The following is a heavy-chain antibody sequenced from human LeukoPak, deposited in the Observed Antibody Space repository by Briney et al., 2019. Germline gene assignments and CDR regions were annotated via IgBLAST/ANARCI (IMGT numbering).Heavy chain of an antibody. CDR2: IYYSGST. CDR1: GGSISSSYSY. V-gene: IGHV4-39*07. J-gene: IGHJ3*02. CDR3: ARDSSGDYAAFDI. Sequence: KPSETLSLTCTVSGGSISSSYSYWGWIRQPPGKGLEWIGNIYYSGSTNYNPSLKSRVTISVDKSKNQFSLKLSSVTAADTAVYYCARDSSGDYAAFDIWGQGTMVTVSS. D-gene: IGHD4-17*01.